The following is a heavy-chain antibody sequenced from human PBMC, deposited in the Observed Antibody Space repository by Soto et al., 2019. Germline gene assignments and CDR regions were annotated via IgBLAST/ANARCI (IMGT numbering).Heavy chain of an antibody. D-gene: IGHD3-10*01. V-gene: IGHV4-31*11. CDR3: ARLLFGAANWFDP. J-gene: IGHJ5*02. CDR1: GGSISSGGYY. CDR2: IFYSGTT. Sequence: PSETLSLTCAVSGGSISSGGYYWSWIRQHPGKGLEWIGYIFYSGTTYYNPSLKSRFTISVDTSKNQFSLKLSSVTAADTAVYYCARLLFGAANWFDPWGQGTLVTVS.